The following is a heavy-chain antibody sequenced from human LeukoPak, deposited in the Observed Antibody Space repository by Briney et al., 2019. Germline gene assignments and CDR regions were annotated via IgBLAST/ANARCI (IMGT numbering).Heavy chain of an antibody. CDR2: ISSNGGST. V-gene: IGHV3-64*01. J-gene: IGHJ4*02. Sequence: GGSLRLSCAASGFTFSSYAMHWVRQAPGKGLEYVSAISSNGGSTYYANSVKGRFTNSRDNSKNTLYLQMGSLRAEDMAVYYCAREYYDSSGYSKYYFDYWGQGTLVTVSS. CDR3: AREYYDSSGYSKYYFDY. CDR1: GFTFSSYA. D-gene: IGHD3-22*01.